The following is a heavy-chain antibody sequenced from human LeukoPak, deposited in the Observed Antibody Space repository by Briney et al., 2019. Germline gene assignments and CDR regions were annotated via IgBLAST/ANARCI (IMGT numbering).Heavy chain of an antibody. CDR2: VAYSGSS. V-gene: IGHV4-59*01. CDR3: ASVVRGVVTSNWFDP. D-gene: IGHD2-21*02. Sequence: PSETLSLTCTVSGDSLNTYYWTWIRQIPGKGLEWIGFVAYSGSSNYNPSLKSRVSISIDTSKNQFSLALTSVTPADTAVYYCASVVRGVVTSNWFDPWGQGTLVTVSS. J-gene: IGHJ5*02. CDR1: GDSLNTYY.